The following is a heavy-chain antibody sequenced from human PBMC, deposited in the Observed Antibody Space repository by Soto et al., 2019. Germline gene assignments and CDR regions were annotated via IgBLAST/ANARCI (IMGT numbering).Heavy chain of an antibody. Sequence: GASVKVSCKASGYTFTSYDINWVRQATGQGLEWMGWMNPNSGNTGYAQKFQGRVTMTRNTSISTAYMELSSLRSEDTAVYYCARQIKDRYYDFWSGYYIYYYGMDVWGQGTTVTVSS. V-gene: IGHV1-8*01. J-gene: IGHJ6*02. CDR2: MNPNSGNT. CDR3: ARQIKDRYYDFWSGYYIYYYGMDV. CDR1: GYTFTSYD. D-gene: IGHD3-3*01.